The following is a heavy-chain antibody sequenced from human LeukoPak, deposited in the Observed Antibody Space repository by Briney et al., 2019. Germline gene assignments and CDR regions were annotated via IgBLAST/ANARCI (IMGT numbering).Heavy chain of an antibody. CDR1: GGSISSYY. J-gene: IGHJ4*02. Sequence: SETLSLTCTVSGGSISSYYWSWIRQPAGKGLEWIGYIYYSGSTNYNPSLKSRVTISVDTSKNQFSLKLSSVTAADTAVYYCARDLVAAGHYFDYWGQGTLVTVSS. CDR3: ARDLVAAGHYFDY. D-gene: IGHD6-13*01. V-gene: IGHV4-59*01. CDR2: IYYSGST.